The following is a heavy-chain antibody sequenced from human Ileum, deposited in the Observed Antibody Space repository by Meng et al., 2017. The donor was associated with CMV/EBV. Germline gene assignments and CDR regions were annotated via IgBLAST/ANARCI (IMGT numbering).Heavy chain of an antibody. CDR3: ARSDVAAAGNYYGLDV. V-gene: IGHV1-2*02. Sequence: ASVKVSCKASGYTFTGYYIHWMRRAPGHGLEWMGLVNPNTGDTNYAQKFQDRVTITRDTSITTAYMELSRLRCDDTAVYYCARSDVAAAGNYYGLDVWGQGTSVTVSS. CDR1: GYTFTGYY. CDR2: VNPNTGDT. J-gene: IGHJ6*02. D-gene: IGHD6-13*01.